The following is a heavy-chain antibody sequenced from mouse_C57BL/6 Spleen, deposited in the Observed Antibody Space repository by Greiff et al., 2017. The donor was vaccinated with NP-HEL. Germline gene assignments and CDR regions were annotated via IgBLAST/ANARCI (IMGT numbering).Heavy chain of an antibody. CDR3: ARSGYYGSSDYAMDY. V-gene: IGHV1-31*01. Sequence: VQLKESGPELVKPGASVKISCKASGYSFTGYYMHWVKQSHGNILDWIGYIYPYNGVSSYNQKFKGKATLTVDKSSSTAYMELRSLTSEDSAVYYCARSGYYGSSDYAMDYWGQGTSVTVSS. J-gene: IGHJ4*01. CDR1: GYSFTGYY. CDR2: IYPYNGVS. D-gene: IGHD1-1*01.